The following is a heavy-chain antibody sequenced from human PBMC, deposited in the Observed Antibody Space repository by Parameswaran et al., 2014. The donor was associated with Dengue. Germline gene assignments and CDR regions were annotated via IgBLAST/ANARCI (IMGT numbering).Heavy chain of an antibody. Sequence: RWIRQPPGKGLEWIGYIYYSGSTNYNPSLKSRVTISVDTSKNQFSLKLSSVTAADTAVYYCARDRGSWSGYVYGMDVWGQGTTVTVSS. CDR3: ARDRGSWSGYVYGMDV. CDR2: IYYSGST. V-gene: IGHV4-59*01. J-gene: IGHJ6*02. D-gene: IGHD3-3*01.